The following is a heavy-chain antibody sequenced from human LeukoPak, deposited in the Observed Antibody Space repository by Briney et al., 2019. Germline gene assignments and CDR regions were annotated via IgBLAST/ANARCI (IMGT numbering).Heavy chain of an antibody. D-gene: IGHD3-10*01. Sequence: GGSLRLSCAASGFTFSSYSMNWVRQAPGKGLEWVSSISSSSSYIYYADSVKGRFTISRDNAKNSLYLQMNSLRAEDTAVYYCARASTLLWFGELLSLGYWGQGTLVTVSS. CDR1: GFTFSSYS. V-gene: IGHV3-21*01. CDR2: ISSSSSYI. J-gene: IGHJ4*02. CDR3: ARASTLLWFGELLSLGY.